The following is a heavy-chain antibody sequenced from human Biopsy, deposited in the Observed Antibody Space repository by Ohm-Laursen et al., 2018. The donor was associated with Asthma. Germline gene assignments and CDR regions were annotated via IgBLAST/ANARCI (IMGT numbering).Heavy chain of an antibody. J-gene: IGHJ6*02. CDR3: ARAVDYSHYYGIDV. CDR1: GYTFNSAG. D-gene: IGHD3-10*01. V-gene: IGHV1-18*01. CDR2: ISVYNGNT. Sequence: SEKDSCNTFGYTFNSAGITWVRLAPGQGLEWMGWISVYNGNTKVAQKLQDRVTMITDTSTSTAYMELRSLRSDDTAVYFCARAVDYSHYYGIDVWGQGTTVTVS.